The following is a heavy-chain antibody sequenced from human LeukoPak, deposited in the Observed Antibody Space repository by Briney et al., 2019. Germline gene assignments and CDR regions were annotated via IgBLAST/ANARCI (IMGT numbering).Heavy chain of an antibody. CDR2: IRYDGSNK. J-gene: IGHJ4*02. CDR1: GFTFSSYG. CDR3: AKDASIHSTTYYFDY. D-gene: IGHD6-13*01. V-gene: IGHV3-30*02. Sequence: GGSLRLSCAASGFTFSSYGMHWVRQAPGKGLEWVAFIRYDGSNKYYADSVKGRFTISRDNSKNTLYLQMNSLRAEDTAVYYCAKDASIHSTTYYFDYWGQGTLVTVSS.